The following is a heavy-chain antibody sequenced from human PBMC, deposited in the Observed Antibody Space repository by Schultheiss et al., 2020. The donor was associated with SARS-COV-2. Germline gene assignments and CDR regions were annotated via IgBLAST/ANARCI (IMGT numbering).Heavy chain of an antibody. J-gene: IGHJ4*02. CDR3: ARDLYDYVWGSYEGY. CDR1: GFTFSSYA. D-gene: IGHD3-16*01. CDR2: ISGSGGST. V-gene: IGHV3-23*01. Sequence: GESLKISCAASGFTFSSYAMSWVRQAPGKGLEWVSAISGSGGSTYYADSVKGRFTISRDNAKNSLYLQMNSLRAEDTAVYYCARDLYDYVWGSYEGYWGQGTLVTVSS.